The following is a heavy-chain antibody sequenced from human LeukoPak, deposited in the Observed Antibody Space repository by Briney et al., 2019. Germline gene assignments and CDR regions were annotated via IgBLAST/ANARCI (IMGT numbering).Heavy chain of an antibody. V-gene: IGHV3-21*01. Sequence: GGSLRLSCAASGFTFSSYNMNWVRQTPGKGLEWVSSITSSSHYIYYADSVRGRFTISRDNAKNSLYLQMNSLRAEDTAVYYCARTSGVGATTGFDYWGQGTLVTVSS. J-gene: IGHJ4*02. CDR3: ARTSGVGATTGFDY. D-gene: IGHD1-26*01. CDR1: GFTFSSYN. CDR2: ITSSSHYI.